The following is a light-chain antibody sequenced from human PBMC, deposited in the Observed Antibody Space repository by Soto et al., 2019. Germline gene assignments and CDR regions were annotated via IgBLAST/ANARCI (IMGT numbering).Light chain of an antibody. V-gene: IGKV3-15*01. J-gene: IGKJ1*01. CDR3: QQYNDWPLT. Sequence: EIVLTQSPDTLSLSPGERATLSCRASQSDSSNLAWYQQKPGQAPSLLIYGAFTRATGIPARFSGTGSGTEFTLTISSLQSEDFALYYCQQYNDWPLTFGQGTKVDIK. CDR2: GAF. CDR1: QSDSSN.